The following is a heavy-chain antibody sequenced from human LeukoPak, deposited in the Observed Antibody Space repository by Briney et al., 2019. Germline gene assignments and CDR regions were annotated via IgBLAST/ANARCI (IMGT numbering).Heavy chain of an antibody. CDR3: ARGSPTWGDYYDSGIYYMDV. J-gene: IGHJ6*03. V-gene: IGHV1-69*13. CDR2: IIPIFGTA. D-gene: IGHD3-10*01. CDR1: GGTFSRYA. Sequence: SVKVSCKASGGTFSRYAMSWVRQAPGQGLEWMGGIIPIFGTANYAQNFHGRITITADEATGTAYMELSSLRSEDTAVYYCARGSPTWGDYYDSGIYYMDVWGTGTTVIISS.